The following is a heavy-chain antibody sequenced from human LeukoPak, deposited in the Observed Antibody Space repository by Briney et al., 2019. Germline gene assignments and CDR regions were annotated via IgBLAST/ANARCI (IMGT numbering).Heavy chain of an antibody. CDR1: GFTFNSYS. Sequence: PGGSLRLSCAASGFTFNSYSMNWVRQAPGKGLEWVSSISSSSSSIYYADSVKGRFTISSDNAKNSLYLQVNSLRAEDTAVYYCARASGDIVETATMGSYWGQGTLVTVSS. D-gene: IGHD5-18*01. J-gene: IGHJ4*02. V-gene: IGHV3-21*01. CDR3: ARASGDIVETATMGSY. CDR2: ISSSSSSI.